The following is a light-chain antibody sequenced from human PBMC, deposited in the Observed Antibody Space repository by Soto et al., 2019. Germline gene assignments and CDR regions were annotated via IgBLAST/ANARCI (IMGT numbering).Light chain of an antibody. V-gene: IGLV2-14*01. CDR2: DVS. J-gene: IGLJ2*01. CDR3: RSYTSSSTLVV. CDR1: SSDVGGYNY. Sequence: QSALTQPASVSGSPGQSITISCTGTSSDVGGYNYVSWYQQHPGKAPKLMIYDVSNRPSGVSNRFSGSKSGNPASLTISGLQAEAEADYYCRSYTSSSTLVVFGGGTKVTVL.